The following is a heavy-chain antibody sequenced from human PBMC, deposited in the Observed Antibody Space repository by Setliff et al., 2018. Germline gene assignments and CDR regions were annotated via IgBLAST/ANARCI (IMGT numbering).Heavy chain of an antibody. CDR2: IYPGDSDT. V-gene: IGHV5-51*01. CDR1: GYSFITYW. J-gene: IGHJ4*02. CDR3: VRAGSGIGGDLDY. D-gene: IGHD3-10*01. Sequence: LGASLTISCTGSGYSFITYWIGWVRQMPGKGLEWMGIIYPGDSDTRYSPSFQGQVTISADKSITTAYLQWSSLKASDTAIYYCVRAGSGIGGDLDYWGQGTLVTVSS.